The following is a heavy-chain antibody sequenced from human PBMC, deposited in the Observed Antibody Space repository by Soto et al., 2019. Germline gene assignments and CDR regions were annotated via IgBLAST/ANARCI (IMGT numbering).Heavy chain of an antibody. D-gene: IGHD3-16*01. CDR1: GFTFSAYA. J-gene: IGHJ4*02. CDR3: ARDSWGVDY. CDR2: ISYDGSNN. V-gene: IGHV3-30-3*01. Sequence: PGGSLRLSCAASGFTFSAYAMHWVRQAPGKGLEWLAMISYDGSNNYFADSVKGRFTISRDNSKNTLYLQMNSLRAEDTAVYYCARDSWGVDYWGQRTLVTVSS.